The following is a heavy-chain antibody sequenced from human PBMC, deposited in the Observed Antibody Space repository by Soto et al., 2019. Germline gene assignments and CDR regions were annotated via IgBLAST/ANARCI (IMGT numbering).Heavy chain of an antibody. CDR2: IYPGDSDT. CDR3: AASIFYYGMDV. Sequence: GESLKISCKGFGYTFTNYWIGWVRQMPGKGPEWMGIIYPGDSDTKYNPSFQGQVTISADKSITTTYLQWSSLKASDTAIYYCAASIFYYGMDVWGQGATVTVSS. CDR1: GYTFTNYW. J-gene: IGHJ6*02. V-gene: IGHV5-51*01.